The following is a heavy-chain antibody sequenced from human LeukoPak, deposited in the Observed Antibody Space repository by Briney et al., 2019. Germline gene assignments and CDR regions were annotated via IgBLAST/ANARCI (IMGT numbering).Heavy chain of an antibody. CDR1: GGTFSSYA. CDR2: IIPIFGTA. D-gene: IGHD2-2*01. V-gene: IGHV1-69*13. CDR3: ARQVPAAPSEYYYGMDV. Sequence: SVKVSCTASGGTFSSYAISWVRQAPGQGLEWMGGIIPIFGTANYAQKFQGRVTITADESTSTAYMELSSLRSEDTAVYYCARQVPAAPSEYYYGMDVWGQGTTVTVSS. J-gene: IGHJ6*02.